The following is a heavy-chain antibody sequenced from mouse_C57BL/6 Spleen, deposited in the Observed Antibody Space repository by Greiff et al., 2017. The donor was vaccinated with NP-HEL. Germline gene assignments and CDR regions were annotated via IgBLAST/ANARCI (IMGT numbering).Heavy chain of an antibody. CDR1: GYTFTDYY. Sequence: EVQLQQSGPELVKPGASVKISCKASGYTFTDYYMNWVKQSHGKSLEWIGDINPNNGGTSYNQKFKGKATLTVDKSSSTAYMELRSLTSEDSAVYYCARRYYGTQYYYAMDYWGQGTSVTVSS. CDR3: ARRYYGTQYYYAMDY. V-gene: IGHV1-26*01. J-gene: IGHJ4*01. CDR2: INPNNGGT. D-gene: IGHD1-1*01.